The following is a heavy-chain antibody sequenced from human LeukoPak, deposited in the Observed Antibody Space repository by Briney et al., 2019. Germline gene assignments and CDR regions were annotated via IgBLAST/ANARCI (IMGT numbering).Heavy chain of an antibody. J-gene: IGHJ4*02. D-gene: IGHD2-21*02. CDR3: ARDPVVTATDY. V-gene: IGHV4-34*01. Sequence: PSETLSLTCAVYGGSFSGYYWSWIRQPPGKGLEWIGEINHSGSTNYNPSLKSRVTISVDTSKNQFSLELSSVTAADTAVYYCARDPVVTATDYWGQGTLVTVSS. CDR2: INHSGST. CDR1: GGSFSGYY.